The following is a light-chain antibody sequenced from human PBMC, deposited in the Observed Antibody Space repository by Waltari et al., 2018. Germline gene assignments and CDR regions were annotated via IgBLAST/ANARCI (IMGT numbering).Light chain of an antibody. CDR2: KAS. J-gene: IGKJ1*01. V-gene: IGKV1-5*03. CDR3: QQYNSYSGT. Sequence: DIQMTQSPSTLSASLGDRVTITCRASQSISTWLAWYQQKPGKAPILLIYKASTLESGVPSRFSGSGSGTEFTLTISSLQPDDFATYYCQQYNSYSGTFGQGTKVEIK. CDR1: QSISTW.